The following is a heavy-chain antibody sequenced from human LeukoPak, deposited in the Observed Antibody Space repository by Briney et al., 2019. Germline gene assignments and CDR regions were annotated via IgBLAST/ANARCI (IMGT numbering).Heavy chain of an antibody. Sequence: ASVKVSCKASGYTFTNYDINWVRQATGQGLEWMGYMNPNSGITTYAQKFQGRVTMTRNTSIGTAYMELSSLRSEDTAVYYCARDVGANGLSHDKYFQRWGQGALVTVSS. CDR2: MNPNSGIT. J-gene: IGHJ1*01. D-gene: IGHD1-26*01. CDR3: ARDVGANGLSHDKYFQR. V-gene: IGHV1-8*01. CDR1: GYTFTNYD.